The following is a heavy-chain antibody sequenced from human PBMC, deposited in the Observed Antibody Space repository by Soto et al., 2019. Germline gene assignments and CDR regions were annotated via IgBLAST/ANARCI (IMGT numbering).Heavy chain of an antibody. CDR3: ARVEAEITIINFFDP. V-gene: IGHV1-69*06. D-gene: IGHD3-22*01. CDR1: GGTFSNYA. CDR2: ILPISGTA. J-gene: IGHJ5*02. Sequence: SVKVSCKASGGTFSNYAISWVRQAPGQGLEWMGGILPISGTANYALKFQDRVTITADKSTSTAYMELSSLRSVDTAVYYCARVEAEITIINFFDPWGQGTLVTVSS.